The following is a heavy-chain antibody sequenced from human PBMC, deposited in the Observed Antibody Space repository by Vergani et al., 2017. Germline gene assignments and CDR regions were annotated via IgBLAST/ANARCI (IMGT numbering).Heavy chain of an antibody. Sequence: QVQLQESGPGLVKPSQTLSLTCTVSGGSISSGSYYWTWIRQPAGKGLEWIGRIYTSGSTNYNPSLKGRVTISVDTSKNQFSLKLSSVTAADTAVYYCARDNWNYANCFDPWGQGTLVTVSS. CDR3: ARDNWNYANCFDP. CDR1: GGSISSGSYY. V-gene: IGHV4-61*02. D-gene: IGHD1-7*01. J-gene: IGHJ5*02. CDR2: IYTSGST.